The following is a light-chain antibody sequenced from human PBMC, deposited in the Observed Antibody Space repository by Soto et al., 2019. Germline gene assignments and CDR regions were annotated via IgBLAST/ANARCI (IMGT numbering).Light chain of an antibody. CDR3: QQYQKWPLT. J-gene: IGKJ4*01. Sequence: EIVMTQSPATLSVSPGERATLSCRASQSVSSNLAWYQHKPGQAPRLLIYGVSIRATGVPAKFSGSGSGTEFTLTNISLQSEDFAVYYCQQYQKWPLTFGGGTKAEIK. V-gene: IGKV3-15*01. CDR1: QSVSSN. CDR2: GVS.